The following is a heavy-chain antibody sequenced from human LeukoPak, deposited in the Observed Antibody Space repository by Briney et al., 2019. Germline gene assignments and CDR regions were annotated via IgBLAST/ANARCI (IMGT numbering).Heavy chain of an antibody. CDR2: IYYSGST. D-gene: IGHD3-22*01. Sequence: SETLSLTCTVSGGSISSYYWSWIRQPPGKGLKWIGYIYYSGSTNYNPSLKSRVTISVDTSKNQFSLKLSSVTAADTAVYYCARSSGYYYNRLDAFDIWGQGTMVTVSS. CDR3: ARSSGYYYNRLDAFDI. J-gene: IGHJ3*02. CDR1: GGSISSYY. V-gene: IGHV4-59*01.